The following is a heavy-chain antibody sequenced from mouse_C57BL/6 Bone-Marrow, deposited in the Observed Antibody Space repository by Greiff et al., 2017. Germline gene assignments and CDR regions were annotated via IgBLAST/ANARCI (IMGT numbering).Heavy chain of an antibody. CDR2: IDPETGGT. J-gene: IGHJ2*01. Sequence: QVQLQQPGAELVRPGASVTLSCKASGYTFTDYEMHWVKQTPVHGLAWIGAIDPETGGTDYNQKFKGKAILTADKSSSTAYMELRSLTSEDSAVYYCARAGITTVVATAFDYWGQGTTLTVSS. D-gene: IGHD1-1*01. CDR3: ARAGITTVVATAFDY. V-gene: IGHV1-15*01. CDR1: GYTFTDYE.